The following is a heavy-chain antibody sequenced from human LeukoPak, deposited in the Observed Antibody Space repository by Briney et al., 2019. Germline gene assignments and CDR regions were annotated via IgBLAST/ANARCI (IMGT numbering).Heavy chain of an antibody. CDR1: GFSFSYHG. D-gene: IGHD1-26*01. V-gene: IGHV3-23*01. CDR3: AKQRWELRVFDY. Sequence: GGSLRLSCAASGFSFSYHGMNWVRQAPGKGLEWLSGVSPPGGGTYYADSVKGRFTIPRDDSKNTLYLQMNSLRAEDTAVYYCAKQRWELRVFDYWGQGTLVTVSS. CDR2: VSPPGGGT. J-gene: IGHJ4*02.